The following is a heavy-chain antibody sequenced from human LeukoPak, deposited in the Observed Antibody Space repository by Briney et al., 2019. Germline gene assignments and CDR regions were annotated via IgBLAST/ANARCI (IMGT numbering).Heavy chain of an antibody. D-gene: IGHD6-19*01. CDR3: ARAYSSGRSRMGYYFDY. CDR2: IYHSGST. Sequence: PSETLSLTCSVSGYSISSGNYWGWIRLPPGKGLQWIGSIYHSGSTYYNPSLKSRVTISVDTSKNQFSLKLSSVTAADTAVYYCARAYSSGRSRMGYYFDYWGQGTLVTVSS. J-gene: IGHJ4*02. V-gene: IGHV4-38-2*01. CDR1: GYSISSGNY.